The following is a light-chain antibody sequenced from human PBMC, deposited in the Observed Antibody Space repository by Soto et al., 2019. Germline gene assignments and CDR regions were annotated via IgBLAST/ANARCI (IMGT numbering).Light chain of an antibody. CDR3: VLYMGSGIWV. CDR1: SGSVSATYF. Sequence: QTVVTQEPSFSVSPGRTVTLTCGLSSGSVSATYFPSWYQQTPGQAPRTLIYSTNFRSSGVPDRFSGSILGNKAALTITGAQADDDSDYYCVLYMGSGIWVFGGRTKVTVL. CDR2: STN. V-gene: IGLV8-61*01. J-gene: IGLJ3*02.